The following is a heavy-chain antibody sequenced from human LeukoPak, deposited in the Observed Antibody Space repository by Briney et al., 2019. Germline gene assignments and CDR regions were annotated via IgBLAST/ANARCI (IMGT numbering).Heavy chain of an antibody. V-gene: IGHV5-51*01. D-gene: IGHD4-11*01. CDR1: GYSFTNYW. Sequence: GESLMISCKASGYSFTNYWIGWVRQMPGRGLEWMAIIYPGDSDTRYSPSFHGQVTISADKSISTAYLQWSSLKASDTAVYYCARHFSDDYINSVPVAFYLDYWGQGTLVTVTS. CDR3: ARHFSDDYINSVPVAFYLDY. CDR2: IYPGDSDT. J-gene: IGHJ4*02.